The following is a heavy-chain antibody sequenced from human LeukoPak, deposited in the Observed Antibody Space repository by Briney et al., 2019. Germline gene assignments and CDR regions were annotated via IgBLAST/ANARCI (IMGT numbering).Heavy chain of an antibody. CDR3: ARGGVGAAPNSGWFVP. CDR2: ISAYNGNT. CDR1: GYTFTSYG. J-gene: IGHJ5*02. D-gene: IGHD1-26*01. Sequence: RWASVKVSCKASGYTFTSYGISWVRQAPGQGLEWMGWISAYNGNTNYAQKLQGRVTMTTDTSTSTAYMELRSLRSDDTAVYYCARGGVGAAPNSGWFVPWGQGTLVTVSS. V-gene: IGHV1-18*01.